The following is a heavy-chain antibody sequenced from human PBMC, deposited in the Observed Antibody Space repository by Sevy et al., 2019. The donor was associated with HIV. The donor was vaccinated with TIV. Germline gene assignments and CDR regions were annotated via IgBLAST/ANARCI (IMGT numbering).Heavy chain of an antibody. D-gene: IGHD1-26*01. CDR3: ARDLGTGYFDF. CDR1: GFTFSDYY. CDR2: ISGSQYMI. V-gene: IGHV3-11*01. Sequence: GGSLRLSCAASGFTFSDYYMSWIRQAPGKGLEWISYISGSQYMIYYADSVKGRFTISRDDAKNSLYLQMNSLRPEDSAVYFCARDLGTGYFDFWGRNPGHRLL. J-gene: IGHJ4*01.